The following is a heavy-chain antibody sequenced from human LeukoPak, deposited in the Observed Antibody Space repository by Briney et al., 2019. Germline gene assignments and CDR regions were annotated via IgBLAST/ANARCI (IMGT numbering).Heavy chain of an antibody. V-gene: IGHV4-34*01. J-gene: IGHJ5*02. CDR3: ARGAWDCSSTSCYVNWFDP. CDR2: INHSGST. D-gene: IGHD2-2*01. Sequence: SETLSLTCAVYGGSFSDYYWSWIRQPPGKGLEWIGEINHSGSTNYNPSLKSRVTIPVDTSKNQFSLKLSSVTAADTAGYYCARGAWDCSSTSCYVNWFDPWGQGTLVTVSS. CDR1: GGSFSDYY.